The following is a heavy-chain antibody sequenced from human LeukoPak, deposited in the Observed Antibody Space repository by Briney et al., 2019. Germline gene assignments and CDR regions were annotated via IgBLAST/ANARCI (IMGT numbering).Heavy chain of an antibody. CDR1: GFTFSSYA. CDR3: AKLGRWSSYYFEY. V-gene: IGHV3-23*01. CDR2: ISGSGGST. D-gene: IGHD2-15*01. J-gene: IGHJ4*02. Sequence: PGGSLRLSCAASGFTFSSYAMSWVRQAPGKGLEWVSAISGSGGSTYYADSVKGRFTISRDNSKNTLSLQMNSLRAEDTALYYCAKLGRWSSYYFEYWGQGTLATVSS.